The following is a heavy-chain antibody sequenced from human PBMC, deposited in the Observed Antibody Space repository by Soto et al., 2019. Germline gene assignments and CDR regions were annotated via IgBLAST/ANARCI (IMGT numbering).Heavy chain of an antibody. Sequence: GESLKISCKGSGYSFTSYWIGWVRQMPGKGLEWMGIIYPGDSDTRYSPSFQGQVTISADKSISTAYLQWSSLKASDTAMYYCARGGDFWSGYYSPFDYWGQGTLVTVSS. D-gene: IGHD3-3*01. CDR1: GYSFTSYW. J-gene: IGHJ4*02. V-gene: IGHV5-51*01. CDR3: ARGGDFWSGYYSPFDY. CDR2: IYPGDSDT.